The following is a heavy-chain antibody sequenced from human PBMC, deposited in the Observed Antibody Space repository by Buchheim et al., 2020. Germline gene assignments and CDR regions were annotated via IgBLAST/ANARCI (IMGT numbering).Heavy chain of an antibody. CDR1: GGSFSGYY. CDR2: INHSGST. D-gene: IGHD3-22*01. Sequence: QVQLQQWGAGLLKPSETLSLTCAVYGGSFSGYYWSWIRQPPGKGLEWIGEINHSGSTNYSPSLKSRVTISVDTSKNQFSLKLSSVTAADTSVYYCARGPWLFYDSSGYRLYYYYGMDVWGQGTT. V-gene: IGHV4-34*01. CDR3: ARGPWLFYDSSGYRLYYYYGMDV. J-gene: IGHJ6*02.